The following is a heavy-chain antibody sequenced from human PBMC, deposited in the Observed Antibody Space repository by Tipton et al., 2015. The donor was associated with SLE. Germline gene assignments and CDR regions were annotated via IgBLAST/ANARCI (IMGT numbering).Heavy chain of an antibody. V-gene: IGHV4-59*11. CDR1: GGSISSHY. CDR2: IYYSGST. CDR3: ATLGGSGWFGELLDY. D-gene: IGHD3-10*01. Sequence: TLSLTCTVSGGSISSHYWSWIRQPPGKGLEWIGYIYYSGSTYYNPSLKSRVTISVDTSKNQFSLKLSSVTAADTAVYYCATLGGSGWFGELLDYWGQGTLVTVSS. J-gene: IGHJ4*02.